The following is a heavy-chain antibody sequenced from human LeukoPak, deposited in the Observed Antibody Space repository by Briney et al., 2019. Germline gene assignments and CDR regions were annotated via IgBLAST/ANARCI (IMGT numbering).Heavy chain of an antibody. CDR2: IYSGGST. D-gene: IGHD3-22*01. CDR1: GFTVSSNY. Sequence: GGSLRLSCAASGFTVSSNYMSWVRQAPGKGLEWVSVIYSGGSTYYADSVKGRFTISRDNSKNTLYLQMNSLRAEDTAVYYCAKPEPYYYDSSGPSEPIFDYWGQGTLVTVSS. CDR3: AKPEPYYYDSSGPSEPIFDY. V-gene: IGHV3-66*04. J-gene: IGHJ4*02.